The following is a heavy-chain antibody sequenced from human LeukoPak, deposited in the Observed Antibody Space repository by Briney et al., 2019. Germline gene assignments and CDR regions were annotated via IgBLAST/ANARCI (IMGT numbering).Heavy chain of an antibody. CDR3: ARGGVTVTTWFDN. Sequence: SETLSLTCIVSGGSISSSIYYWAWVRQPPGKGLEWIGTVFYNGATQYSPSLRSRVTISIDTSTNQFSLKLTSVTAADTALYYCARGGVTVTTWFDNWGQGTLVTVSS. V-gene: IGHV4-39*07. CDR2: VFYNGAT. J-gene: IGHJ4*02. D-gene: IGHD4-17*01. CDR1: GGSISSSIYY.